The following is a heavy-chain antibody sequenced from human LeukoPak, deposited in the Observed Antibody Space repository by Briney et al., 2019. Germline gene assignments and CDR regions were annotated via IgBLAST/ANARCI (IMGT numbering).Heavy chain of an antibody. CDR1: GGSISSSRYY. V-gene: IGHV4-39*01. J-gene: IGHJ4*02. CDR2: IYYSGST. Sequence: SETLSLTCTVSGGSISSSRYYWGWIRQPPGKGLEWIGSIYYSGSTYYNPSLKSRVTISVDTSKNQFSLKLSSVTAADTAVYYCASRAVAGTFDYWGQGTLVTVSS. D-gene: IGHD6-19*01. CDR3: ASRAVAGTFDY.